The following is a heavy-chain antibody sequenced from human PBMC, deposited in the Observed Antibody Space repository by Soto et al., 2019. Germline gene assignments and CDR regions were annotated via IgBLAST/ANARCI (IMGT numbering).Heavy chain of an antibody. CDR2: ISAYNGKA. J-gene: IGHJ4*02. CDR1: GYNYSSYG. Sequence: QVQLVQSGGEVKKPGASVKVSCKASGYNYSSYGVTWVRQAPGQGLEWMGWISAYNGKANYAPNIQDRVTMSIATSTSTAYMEMRSLRSDDTAVYYCARQHNDLWSDSPDFDYWGQGTLVTVSA. V-gene: IGHV1-18*04. D-gene: IGHD3-3*01. CDR3: ARQHNDLWSDSPDFDY.